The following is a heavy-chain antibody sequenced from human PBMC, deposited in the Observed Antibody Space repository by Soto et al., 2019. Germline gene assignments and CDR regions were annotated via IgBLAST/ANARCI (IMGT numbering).Heavy chain of an antibody. J-gene: IGHJ4*02. CDR2: INHSGST. V-gene: IGHV4-34*01. Sequence: GPGPSRTSETLSLTCAVYGGSFSGYYWSWIRQPPGKGLEWIGEINHSGSTNYNPSLKSRVTISVDTSKNQFSLKLSSVTAADTAVYYCARADRKLSVIGDYWGQGTLVTVSS. CDR1: GGSFSGYY. CDR3: ARADRKLSVIGDY. D-gene: IGHD3-16*02.